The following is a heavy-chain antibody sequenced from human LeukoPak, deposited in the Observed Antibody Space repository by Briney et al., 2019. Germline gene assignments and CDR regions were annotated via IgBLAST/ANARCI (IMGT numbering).Heavy chain of an antibody. CDR1: GFTFADHA. CDR2: IRSKAYRGTI. J-gene: IGHJ6*02. CDR3: ARGPIQLWIHNAMDV. Sequence: GGSLRLSCITSGFTFADHAMSWVRQAPGKGLEWVGFIRSKAYRGTIEYAASVKGRFTISRDDFQSIAYLQMNSLQVEDTAVYFCARGPIQLWIHNAMDVWAKGPRSPSP. V-gene: IGHV3-49*04. D-gene: IGHD5-18*01.